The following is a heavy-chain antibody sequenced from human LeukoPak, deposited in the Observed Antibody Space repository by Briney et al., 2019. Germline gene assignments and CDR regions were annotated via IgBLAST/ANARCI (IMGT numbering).Heavy chain of an antibody. CDR1: GGSFSGYY. D-gene: IGHD3-10*01. CDR2: INHSGST. CDR3: ARSPEGSGTDY. Sequence: SETLSLTCAVYGGSFSGYYWSWLRQPPGKGLEWIGEINHSGSTNYNPSLKSRVTISVDTSKNQFSLKLSSVTAADTAVYYCARSPEGSGTDYWGQGTLVTVSS. J-gene: IGHJ4*02. V-gene: IGHV4-34*01.